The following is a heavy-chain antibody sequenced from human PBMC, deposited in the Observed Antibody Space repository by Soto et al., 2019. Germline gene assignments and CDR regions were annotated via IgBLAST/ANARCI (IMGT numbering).Heavy chain of an antibody. J-gene: IGHJ6*02. D-gene: IGHD3-3*01. V-gene: IGHV1-8*01. CDR3: ARLYDFWSGKPSYGMDV. CDR1: GYTFTSYD. CDR2: MNPNSGNT. Sequence: QVQLVQSGAEVKKPGASVKVSCKASGYTFTSYDINWVRQATGQGLEWMGWMNPNSGNTGYAQKFQGRVTMTRNTSISTAYMEQSSLRSEDTAVYYCARLYDFWSGKPSYGMDVWGQGTTVTVSS.